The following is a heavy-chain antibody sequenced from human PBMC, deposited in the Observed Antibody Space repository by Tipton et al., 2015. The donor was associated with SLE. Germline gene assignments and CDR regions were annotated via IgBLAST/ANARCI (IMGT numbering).Heavy chain of an antibody. CDR2: TSKSGST. CDR1: GGSISSDDYY. V-gene: IGHV4-31*03. Sequence: TLSLTCTVSGGSISSDDYYWTWIRQHPGKGLEWIGYTSKSGSTYYTPSLKSRVTISVDTSKNQFSLKLTSVTAADTAVYYCARGGVGGYDYFDFLGEGTLVTVSS. D-gene: IGHD5-12*01. CDR3: ARGGVGGYDYFDF. J-gene: IGHJ4*02.